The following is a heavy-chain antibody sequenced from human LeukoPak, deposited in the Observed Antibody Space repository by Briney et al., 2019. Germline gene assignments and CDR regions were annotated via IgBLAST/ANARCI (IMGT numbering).Heavy chain of an antibody. J-gene: IGHJ3*02. D-gene: IGHD6-19*01. V-gene: IGHV1-46*01. CDR2: INPSGGST. CDR3: AREWTTGYSSGWYQGDAFDI. CDR1: GYTLTSYY. Sequence: ASVKVSCKASGYTLTSYYMHWVRQAPGQGLEWMGIINPSGGSTSYAQKFQGRVTMTRDTSTSTVYMELSSLRSEDTAVYYRAREWTTGYSSGWYQGDAFDIWGQGTMVTVSS.